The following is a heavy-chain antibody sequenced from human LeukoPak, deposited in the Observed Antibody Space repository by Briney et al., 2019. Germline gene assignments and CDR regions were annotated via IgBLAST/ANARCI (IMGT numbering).Heavy chain of an antibody. J-gene: IGHJ4*02. Sequence: GGSLRLSCAASGFTFNTYWMTWVRQAPGKGLEWVANIKEDGSVKDYVDSVKGRFAISRDNAKNSLYLQMNSLRAEDTAVYYCAKGPSYCGGDCYSYFDYWGQGTLVTVSS. CDR2: IKEDGSVK. V-gene: IGHV3-7*01. D-gene: IGHD2-21*01. CDR3: AKGPSYCGGDCYSYFDY. CDR1: GFTFNTYW.